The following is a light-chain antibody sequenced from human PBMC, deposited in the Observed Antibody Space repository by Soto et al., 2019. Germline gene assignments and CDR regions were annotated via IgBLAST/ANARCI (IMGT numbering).Light chain of an antibody. V-gene: IGLV2-8*01. CDR1: NSDVGGYNY. CDR3: SSYTGSNLYV. Sequence: QSVLTQPPSASGSPGQSVTISCTGTNSDVGGYNYVSWYQQHPGKAPKLMIYEVSKRPSGVPDRFSGSKSGNTASLTVSGLQAEDEADYYCSSYTGSNLYVFGTGTKVTVL. CDR2: EVS. J-gene: IGLJ1*01.